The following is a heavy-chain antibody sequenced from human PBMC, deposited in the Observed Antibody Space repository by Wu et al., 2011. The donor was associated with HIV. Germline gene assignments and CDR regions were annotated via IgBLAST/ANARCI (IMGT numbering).Heavy chain of an antibody. J-gene: IGHJ4*02. CDR2: INPNSGGP. Sequence: QVQLVQSGAEVKKPGASVKLSCKASGYTFSDYYIHWVRLAPGQGLEWMGWINPNSGGPKYAQKFRGRVTMTRDTSISTAYMELSRLKSDDTAVYYCARGDWGGYDHFDYWGQGTLVTVSS. D-gene: IGHD5-12*01. CDR3: ARGDWGGYDHFDY. CDR1: GYTFSDYY. V-gene: IGHV1-2*02.